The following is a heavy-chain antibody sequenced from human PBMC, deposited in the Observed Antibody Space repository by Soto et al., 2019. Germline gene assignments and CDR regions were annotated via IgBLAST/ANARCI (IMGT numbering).Heavy chain of an antibody. D-gene: IGHD3-3*01. J-gene: IGHJ4*02. Sequence: GESLKISWKGSGYNFAVYCIAWVLQMPWKGLELMGIIYHSDSDTRYRPSFQGQVTISADKSISSAYLQWSSLRASDTAMYYCARGGVSTRTFDYWGQGTPVTVSS. V-gene: IGHV5-51*01. CDR2: IYHSDSDT. CDR1: GYNFAVYC. CDR3: ARGGVSTRTFDY.